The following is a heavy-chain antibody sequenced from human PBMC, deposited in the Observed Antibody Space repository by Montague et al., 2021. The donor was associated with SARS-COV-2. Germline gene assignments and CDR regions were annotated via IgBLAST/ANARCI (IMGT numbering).Heavy chain of an antibody. CDR1: GGSISSSDYY. J-gene: IGHJ3*02. D-gene: IGHD3-3*01. CDR3: ARTNEDFWRGHQRGGAFDI. Sequence: SETLSLTCTVSGGSISSSDYYWGWIRQPPGKGLEWIGSLFYSVNTYYNPSLKSRVTISVDTSKNQFSLKLSSVTAADTAVYYCARTNEDFWRGHQRGGAFDIWGKGPMDTAPS. CDR2: LFYSVNT. V-gene: IGHV4-39*01.